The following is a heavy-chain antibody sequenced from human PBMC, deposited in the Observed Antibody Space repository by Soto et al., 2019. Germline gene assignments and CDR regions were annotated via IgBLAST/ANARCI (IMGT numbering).Heavy chain of an antibody. V-gene: IGHV3-30-3*01. J-gene: IGHJ4*02. Sequence: ESGGGVVQPGRSLRLSCAASGLSFSNYAMQWVRQAPGKGLEWVAVISYEGSNKDYADSVKGRFTISRDNSKNTLYLQMNSLRAEDTAVYYCARDNNADYWGQGTLVTVSS. CDR1: GLSFSNYA. CDR2: ISYEGSNK. D-gene: IGHD2-8*01. CDR3: ARDNNADY.